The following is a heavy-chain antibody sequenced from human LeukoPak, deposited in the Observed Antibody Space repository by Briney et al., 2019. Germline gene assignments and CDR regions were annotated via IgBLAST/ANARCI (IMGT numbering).Heavy chain of an antibody. J-gene: IGHJ4*02. V-gene: IGHV3-21*01. D-gene: IGHD3-22*01. CDR3: ARGMVITTALVDY. CDR1: GFTFSIYS. CDR2: ISSSSSYI. Sequence: GGSLRLSCAASGFTFSIYSMNWVRQAPGKGLEWVSSISSSSSYIYYADSVKGRFTISRDNAKNSLYLQMNSLRAEDTAVYYCARGMVITTALVDYWGQGTLVTVSS.